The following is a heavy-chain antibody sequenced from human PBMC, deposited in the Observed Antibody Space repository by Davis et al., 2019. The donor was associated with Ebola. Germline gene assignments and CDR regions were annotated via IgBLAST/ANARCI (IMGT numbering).Heavy chain of an antibody. Sequence: ASVKVSCKASGYTFTSYYMHWVRQAPGQGLEWMGIINPSGGSTSYAQKFQGRVTMTRDTSTSTVYMELSSLRSEDTAVYYCARDPGYYDFWSGAYYYYGMDVWGQGTTVTVSS. CDR3: ARDPGYYDFWSGAYYYYGMDV. D-gene: IGHD3-3*01. CDR2: INPSGGST. J-gene: IGHJ6*02. V-gene: IGHV1-46*01. CDR1: GYTFTSYY.